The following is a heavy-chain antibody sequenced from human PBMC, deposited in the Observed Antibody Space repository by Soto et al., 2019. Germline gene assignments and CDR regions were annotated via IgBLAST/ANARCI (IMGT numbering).Heavy chain of an antibody. CDR3: TTGLSSGYYNFDS. J-gene: IGHJ4*02. CDR1: GFTFSNAW. Sequence: EVQLVESGGGLVKPGGSLRLSCTASGFTFSNAWMSWVRQAPGKGLEWVGRIKRETDGGTTDYTAPVKGRFIISRDDSKDPLYLQMNSLKTEDTAVYYCTTGLSSGYYNFDSWGQGTLVTVSS. D-gene: IGHD3-22*01. CDR2: IKRETDGGTT. V-gene: IGHV3-15*01.